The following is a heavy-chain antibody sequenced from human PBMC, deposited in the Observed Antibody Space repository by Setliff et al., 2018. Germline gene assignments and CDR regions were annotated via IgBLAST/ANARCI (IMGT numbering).Heavy chain of an antibody. J-gene: IGHJ4*02. CDR1: GFSFSNYA. CDR3: AKDTLGYCSGGSCYGDDY. Sequence: GGSLRLSCAASGFSFSNYAMHWVRQAPGKGLEWVAVISYDGINKYYADSVRGRFTISRDNSKSTLYLQMNSLRAEDTAVYYCAKDTLGYCSGGSCYGDDYWGQGTLVTVPQ. CDR2: ISYDGINK. V-gene: IGHV3-30*07. D-gene: IGHD2-15*01.